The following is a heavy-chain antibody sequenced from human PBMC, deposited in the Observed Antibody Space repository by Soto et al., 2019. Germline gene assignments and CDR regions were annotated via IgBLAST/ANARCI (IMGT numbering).Heavy chain of an antibody. J-gene: IGHJ4*02. CDR2: ISAYNGNT. CDR3: ARDFGYCTNGVCSYFDY. V-gene: IGHV1-18*04. D-gene: IGHD2-8*01. Sequence: ASVKVSCKASGYTFTSYGISWVRQAPGQGLEWMGWISAYNGNTNYAQKLQGRVTMTTDTSTSTAYMELRSLRSDDTAVYYCARDFGYCTNGVCSYFDYWGQGTLVTVPQ. CDR1: GYTFTSYG.